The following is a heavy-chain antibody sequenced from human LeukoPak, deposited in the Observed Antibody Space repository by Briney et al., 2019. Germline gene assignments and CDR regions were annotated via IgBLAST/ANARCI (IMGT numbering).Heavy chain of an antibody. Sequence: GGSLRLSCTASGFTFDDYAMHWVRQAPGKGLEWVSLISGDGGSTYYADSVKGRFTISRDNSKNSLYLQMNSLRTEDTALYYCANGIQSSGWYRAYYYMDVWGKGTTVTVSS. J-gene: IGHJ6*03. CDR1: GFTFDDYA. CDR2: ISGDGGST. D-gene: IGHD6-19*01. CDR3: ANGIQSSGWYRAYYYMDV. V-gene: IGHV3-43*02.